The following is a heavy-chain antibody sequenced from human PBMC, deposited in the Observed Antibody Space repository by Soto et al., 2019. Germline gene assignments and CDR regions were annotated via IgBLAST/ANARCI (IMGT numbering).Heavy chain of an antibody. Sequence: PGGSLRLSCAASGFTFSSYGMHWVRQSPGKGLEWVAVISYDGSNKYYADSVKGRFTISRDNSKNTLYLQMNSLRAEDTAVYYCAEDSAAAGNPFDPWGQGTLVTVSS. D-gene: IGHD6-13*01. CDR2: ISYDGSNK. CDR3: AEDSAAAGNPFDP. V-gene: IGHV3-30*18. J-gene: IGHJ5*02. CDR1: GFTFSSYG.